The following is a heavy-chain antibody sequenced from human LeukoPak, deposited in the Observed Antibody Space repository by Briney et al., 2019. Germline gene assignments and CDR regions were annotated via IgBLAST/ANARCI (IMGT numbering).Heavy chain of an antibody. CDR1: GFTFSSYA. Sequence: GGSLRLSCAASGFTFSSYAMSWVRQAPGKGLEWVSAISGSGGSTYYADSVEGRFTISRDNSKNTLYLQMNSLRAEDTAVYYCARVPGYNTYYFDYWGQGTLVTVSS. J-gene: IGHJ4*02. CDR3: ARVPGYNTYYFDY. V-gene: IGHV3-23*01. CDR2: ISGSGGST. D-gene: IGHD5-24*01.